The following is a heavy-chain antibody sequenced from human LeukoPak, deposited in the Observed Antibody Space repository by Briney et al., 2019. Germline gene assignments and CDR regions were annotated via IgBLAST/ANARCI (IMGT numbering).Heavy chain of an antibody. V-gene: IGHV1-46*01. Sequence: ASVNVSCMASGYTFTTYYIHWVRQAPGQGLEWMGVINPNCGSTSYAQNLQDRVTLTRDTSTSTVYMELSSLRSDGTGVYFCAKDVGGSWHCLDFGGQGTLVTVS. J-gene: IGHJ4*02. CDR2: INPNCGST. CDR3: AKDVGGSWHCLDF. CDR1: GYTFTTYY. D-gene: IGHD2-15*01.